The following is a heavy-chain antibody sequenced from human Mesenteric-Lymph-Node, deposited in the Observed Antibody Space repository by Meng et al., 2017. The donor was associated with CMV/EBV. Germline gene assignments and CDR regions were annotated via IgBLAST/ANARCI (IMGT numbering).Heavy chain of an antibody. CDR1: GGTFSSYA. D-gene: IGHD2-2*01. Sequence: SVKVSCKASGGTFSSYAISWVRQAPGQGLEWMGGIIPIFGTANYAQKFQGRVTITTDESTSTAYMELSSLRSEDTAVYYCAKCSSFLRCWFDPWGQGTLVTVSS. CDR3: AKCSSFLRCWFDP. J-gene: IGHJ5*02. V-gene: IGHV1-69*05. CDR2: IIPIFGTA.